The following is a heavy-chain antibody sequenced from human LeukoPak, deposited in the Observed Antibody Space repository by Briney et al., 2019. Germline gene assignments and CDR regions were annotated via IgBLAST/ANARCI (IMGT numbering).Heavy chain of an antibody. V-gene: IGHV3-33*01. D-gene: IGHD4-23*01. CDR3: ARDVTLYYYGMDV. CDR2: IWYDGSNK. Sequence: GGSLRLSCAASGFTFSSYGMHWVRQAPGKGLEWVAVIWYDGSNKYYADSVKGRFTISRDNSKNTLYLQMNSLRAEDTAVYYCARDVTLYYYGMDVWGQGTTVTVSS. J-gene: IGHJ6*02. CDR1: GFTFSSYG.